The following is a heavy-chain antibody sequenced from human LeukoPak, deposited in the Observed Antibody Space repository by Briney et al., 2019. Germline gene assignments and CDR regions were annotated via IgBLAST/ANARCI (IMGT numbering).Heavy chain of an antibody. Sequence: GGSLRLSCAASGFTFSSYSMNWVRQAPGKGLEWVSYIISRRSTIYYADSVKGRFTISRDNAKNSLYLQTNSLRAEETAVYYCARKLESRRDGYKGWGQGTLVTVSS. J-gene: IGHJ4*02. CDR1: GFTFSSYS. D-gene: IGHD5-24*01. V-gene: IGHV3-48*01. CDR2: IISRRSTI. CDR3: ARKLESRRDGYKG.